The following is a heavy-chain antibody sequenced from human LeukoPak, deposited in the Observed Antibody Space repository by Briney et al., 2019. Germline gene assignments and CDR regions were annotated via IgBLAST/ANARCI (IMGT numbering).Heavy chain of an antibody. CDR3: ARAGRAGDYGYYFDY. D-gene: IGHD4-17*01. Sequence: PSETLSLTCAVSGGSISSGNWWSWVRQPPGKGLEWIGYINYSGSTNYNPSLKSRVTISLDTSKFQFSLKVPSVTAADTAVYYCARAGRAGDYGYYFDYWGRGMLVTVSS. J-gene: IGHJ4*02. CDR1: GGSISSGNW. CDR2: INYSGST. V-gene: IGHV4-4*02.